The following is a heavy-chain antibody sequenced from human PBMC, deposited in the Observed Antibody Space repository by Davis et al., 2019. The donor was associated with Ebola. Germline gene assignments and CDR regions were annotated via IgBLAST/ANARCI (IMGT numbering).Heavy chain of an antibody. Sequence: PSETLSLTCTVSGGSISSYYWSWIRQPPGKGLEWIGYIYYSGSTNYNPSLKSRVTISVDTSKNQFSLKLSSVTAADTAVYYCARDSGLYDFWSGYYPKYMDVWGKGTTVTVSS. CDR3: ARDSGLYDFWSGYYPKYMDV. CDR2: IYYSGST. D-gene: IGHD3-3*01. CDR1: GGSISSYY. V-gene: IGHV4-59*01. J-gene: IGHJ6*03.